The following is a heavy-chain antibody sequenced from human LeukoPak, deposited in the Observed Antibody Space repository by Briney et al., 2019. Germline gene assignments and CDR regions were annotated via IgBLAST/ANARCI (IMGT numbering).Heavy chain of an antibody. V-gene: IGHV1-46*01. CDR3: AREYAVGANEGHLDY. CDR1: GYTFTSYY. D-gene: IGHD1-26*01. CDR2: INPSGGST. Sequence: ASVTVSCKASGYTFTSYYMHWVRQAPGQGPEWMGIINPSGGSTSYAQKFQGRVTMTRDTSTSTVYMELSSLRSEDTAVYYCAREYAVGANEGHLDYWGQGTLVTVSS. J-gene: IGHJ4*02.